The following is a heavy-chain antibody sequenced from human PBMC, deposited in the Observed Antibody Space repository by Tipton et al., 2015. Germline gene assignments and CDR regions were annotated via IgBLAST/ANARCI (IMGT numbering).Heavy chain of an antibody. J-gene: IGHJ4*02. CDR3: ATHLDTTMVTAFDH. CDR2: IYSGGRT. V-gene: IGHV3-53*01. D-gene: IGHD5-18*01. CDR1: GFTVSSKY. Sequence: GSLRLSCAASGFTVSSKYISWVRQSPGKGLEWVSVIYSGGRTNYADSVKGRFTISRDTSKNTLYLQMNSLRAEDTAVYYCATHLDTTMVTAFDHWGQGTLVTASS.